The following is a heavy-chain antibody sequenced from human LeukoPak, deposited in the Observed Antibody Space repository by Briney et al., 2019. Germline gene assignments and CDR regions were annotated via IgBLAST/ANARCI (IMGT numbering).Heavy chain of an antibody. D-gene: IGHD3-10*01. V-gene: IGHV1-2*02. Sequence: GASVKVSCKASGYTFRNYYMHWVRQAPGQGLEWMGWINPNSGGTNYAQKFQGRVTMTRDTSISTAYMELSRLRSDDTAVYYCARDQSRFGESAGRYYYMDVWGKGTTVTISS. CDR2: INPNSGGT. J-gene: IGHJ6*03. CDR1: GYTFRNYY. CDR3: ARDQSRFGESAGRYYYMDV.